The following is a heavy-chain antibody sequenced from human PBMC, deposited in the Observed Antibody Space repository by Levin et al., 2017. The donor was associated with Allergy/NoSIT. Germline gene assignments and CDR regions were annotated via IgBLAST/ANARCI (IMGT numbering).Heavy chain of an antibody. Sequence: GGSLRLSCAASGFTFSDYYMSWIRQAPGKGLEWVSYISSSGSTIYYADSVKGRFTISRDNAKNSLYLQMNSLRAEDMAVYYCASGDYCTNGVCYTMLADYWGQGTLVTVSS. CDR3: ASGDYCTNGVCYTMLADY. CDR2: ISSSGSTI. CDR1: GFTFSDYY. J-gene: IGHJ4*02. D-gene: IGHD2-8*01. V-gene: IGHV3-11*01.